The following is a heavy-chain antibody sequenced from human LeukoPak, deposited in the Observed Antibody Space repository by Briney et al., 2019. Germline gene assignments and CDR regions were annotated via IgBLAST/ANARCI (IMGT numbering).Heavy chain of an antibody. CDR1: GFTFGHYA. Sequence: GGSLTLSCAATGFTFGHYALSRVRQAPGPGLYLFSPFSSSGGSTYYADSVEGRFTMSRDSSKNTLYLQMNSLRAEDTAVYYCAKDQGYSYGYPTFDYWGQGTLVTVSS. J-gene: IGHJ4*02. V-gene: IGHV3-23*01. D-gene: IGHD5-18*01. CDR2: FSSSGGST. CDR3: AKDQGYSYGYPTFDY.